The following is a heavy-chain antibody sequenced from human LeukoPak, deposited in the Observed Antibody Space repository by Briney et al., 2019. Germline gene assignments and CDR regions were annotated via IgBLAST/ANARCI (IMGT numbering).Heavy chain of an antibody. V-gene: IGHV4-34*01. Sequence: SSETLSLTCAVYGGSFSGYYWSWIRQPPGKGLEWIGEINHSGSTNYNPSLKSRVTISVDTSKNQFSLKLSSVTAADTAVYYCARVSIVVVPAAILGAFDIWGQGTMVTVSS. CDR2: INHSGST. CDR3: ARVSIVVVPAAILGAFDI. D-gene: IGHD2-2*02. CDR1: GGSFSGYY. J-gene: IGHJ3*02.